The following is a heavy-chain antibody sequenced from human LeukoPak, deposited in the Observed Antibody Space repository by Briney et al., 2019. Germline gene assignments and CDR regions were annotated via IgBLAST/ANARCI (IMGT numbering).Heavy chain of an antibody. CDR3: ARASFDFWSGSYYYYYYGMDV. J-gene: IGHJ6*02. D-gene: IGHD3-3*01. Sequence: GGSLRLSCAASGFTVSSNYMSWVRQAPGKGLEWVSVIYSGGSTYYADSVKGRFTISRDNSKNTLYLQMNSLRAEDTAVYYCARASFDFWSGSYYYYYYGMDVWGQGTTVTVSS. CDR2: IYSGGST. CDR1: GFTVSSNY. V-gene: IGHV3-66*01.